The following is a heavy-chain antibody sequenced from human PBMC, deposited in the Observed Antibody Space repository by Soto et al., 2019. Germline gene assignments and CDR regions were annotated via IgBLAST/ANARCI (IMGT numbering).Heavy chain of an antibody. CDR3: ARSYYDFWSGYSLPHYFDY. Sequence: GASVKVSCKASGYTFTSNGISWVRQAPGQGLEWMGWISAYNGNTNYAQKLQGRVTMTTDTSTSTAYMELRSLRSDDTAVYYCARSYYDFWSGYSLPHYFDYWGQGTLVTVSS. V-gene: IGHV1-18*01. CDR2: ISAYNGNT. D-gene: IGHD3-3*01. CDR1: GYTFTSNG. J-gene: IGHJ4*02.